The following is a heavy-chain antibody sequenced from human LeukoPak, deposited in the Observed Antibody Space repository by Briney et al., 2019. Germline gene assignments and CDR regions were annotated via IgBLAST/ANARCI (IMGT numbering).Heavy chain of an antibody. CDR1: GFTFDDYG. V-gene: IGHV3-20*04. CDR3: ARDRYYYGSGSRADY. J-gene: IGHJ4*02. CDR2: INWNGGST. Sequence: GGSLRLSCAASGFTFDDYGMSWVRQAPGKGLEWVSGINWNGGSTGYADSVKGRFTISRDNAKNSLYLQMNSLRAEDTAVYYCARDRYYYGSGSRADYWGQGTLVTVSS. D-gene: IGHD3-10*01.